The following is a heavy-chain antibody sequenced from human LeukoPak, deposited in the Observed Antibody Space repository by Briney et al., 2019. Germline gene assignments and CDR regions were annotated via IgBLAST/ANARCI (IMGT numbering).Heavy chain of an antibody. J-gene: IGHJ4*01. Sequence: PSGTLSLTCVVSGDSLSSGYWWSWVRQPPGKGLEWIGEIFHSGSTNYNPSLKSRVTISVDNSKNHFSLTVNSVTAADTAVYYCARNAYSSANYWGRGTLVPVSS. CDR2: IFHSGST. V-gene: IGHV4-4*02. CDR1: GDSLSSGYW. CDR3: ARNAYSSANY. D-gene: IGHD3-16*01.